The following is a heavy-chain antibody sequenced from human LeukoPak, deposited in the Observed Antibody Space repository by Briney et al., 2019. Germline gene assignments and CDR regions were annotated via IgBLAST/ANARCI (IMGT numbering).Heavy chain of an antibody. D-gene: IGHD3-10*01. J-gene: IGHJ4*02. Sequence: PSETLSLTCAVYGGSFSGYYWSWIRQPPGKGLEWIGEINHSGSTNYNPSLKSRVTISVDTSKNQFSLKLSSVTAADTAVYYCARGPERAMVRGDYYSDYWGQGTLVTVSS. CDR3: ARGPERAMVRGDYYSDY. CDR2: INHSGST. V-gene: IGHV4-34*01. CDR1: GGSFSGYY.